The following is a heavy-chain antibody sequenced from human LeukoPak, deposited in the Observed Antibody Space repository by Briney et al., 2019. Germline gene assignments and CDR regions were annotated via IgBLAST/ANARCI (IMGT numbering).Heavy chain of an antibody. D-gene: IGHD1-26*01. V-gene: IGHV4-34*01. CDR1: GGSFSGYF. CDR2: VHQGGST. Sequence: PSETLSLTCAVYGGSFSGYFWNWVRQSPGKGLEWIGEVHQGGSTNYNPSLKSRVTISVDTSKNRFSLTLSSVTAADTAVYFCARRRETHLDYWGQGILVTVSS. CDR3: ARRRETHLDY. J-gene: IGHJ4*02.